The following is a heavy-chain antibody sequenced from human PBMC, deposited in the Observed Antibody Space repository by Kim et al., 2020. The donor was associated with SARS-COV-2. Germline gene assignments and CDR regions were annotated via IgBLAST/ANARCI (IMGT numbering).Heavy chain of an antibody. J-gene: IGHJ5*02. CDR2: IYYSGST. Sequence: SETLSLTCTVSGGAISSSSYYWGWIRQPPGKGLEWIGNIYYSGSTYYNPSLKSRVTISVDTSKNQFSLKLTSVTAADTGVYYCSRLTSSGSARVHPWGQG. CDR3: SRLTSSGSARVHP. D-gene: IGHD6-25*01. CDR1: GGAISSSSYY. V-gene: IGHV4-39*01.